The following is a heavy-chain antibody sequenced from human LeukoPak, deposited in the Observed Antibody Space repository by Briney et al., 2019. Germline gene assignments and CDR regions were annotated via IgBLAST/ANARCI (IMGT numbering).Heavy chain of an antibody. D-gene: IGHD3-9*01. J-gene: IGHJ4*02. CDR2: LNPNTGDT. CDR3: ARIGLKTTGYYRLDY. V-gene: IGHV1-2*02. CDR1: GYTFTGHY. Sequence: AAVKVSCKASGYTFTGHYLHWVRQAPGQGLAWMGWLNPNTGDTLYIQKFQGRVTMTGDTSISTAYMELSRLMSDDTAVYYCARIGLKTTGYYRLDYWGQGTLVTVYS.